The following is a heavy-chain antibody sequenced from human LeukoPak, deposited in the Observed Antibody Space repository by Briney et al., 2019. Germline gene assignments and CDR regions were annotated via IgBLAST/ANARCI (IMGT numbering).Heavy chain of an antibody. CDR2: ISGSGGTT. CDR1: GFTFSSYA. CDR3: AKWGDYDILTGYYVSDY. J-gene: IGHJ4*02. V-gene: IGHV3-23*01. D-gene: IGHD3-9*01. Sequence: GASLRLSCAASGFTFSSYAMSWVRQAPGKGLEWVSAISGSGGTTYYADFVKGRFTISRDNSKNTLYLQMNSLRAEDTAVYYCAKWGDYDILTGYYVSDYWGQGTLVTVSS.